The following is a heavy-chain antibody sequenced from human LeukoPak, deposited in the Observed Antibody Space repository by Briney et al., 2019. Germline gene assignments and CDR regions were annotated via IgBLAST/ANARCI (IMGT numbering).Heavy chain of an antibody. Sequence: SVKVSCKASGGTFSSYAISWVRQAPGQGLEWMGGIIPIFGTANYAQKFQGRVTITTDESTSTAYMELSSLRSEDTAVYYCARSIAVAVYFDYWGQGTLVTVSS. V-gene: IGHV1-69*05. CDR3: ARSIAVAVYFDY. D-gene: IGHD6-19*01. J-gene: IGHJ4*02. CDR1: GGTFSSYA. CDR2: IIPIFGTA.